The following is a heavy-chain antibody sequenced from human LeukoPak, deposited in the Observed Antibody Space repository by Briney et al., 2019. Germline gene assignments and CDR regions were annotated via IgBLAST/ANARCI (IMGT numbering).Heavy chain of an antibody. CDR1: GFTFNTYT. CDR2: VGRDGSI. J-gene: IGHJ6*02. D-gene: IGHD5-18*01. V-gene: IGHV3-21*01. Sequence: GGSLRLSCVASGFTFNTYTMNWVRQAPGKGLEWISCVGRDGSIHYADSVKGRITISRDNAKNSLFLQMNSLRAEDTAIYYCAVNRQPYYYYGMDVWGPGTTVTVSS. CDR3: AVNRQPYYYYGMDV.